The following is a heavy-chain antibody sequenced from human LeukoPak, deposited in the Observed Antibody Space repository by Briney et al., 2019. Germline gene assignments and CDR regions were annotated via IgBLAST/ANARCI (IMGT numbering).Heavy chain of an antibody. Sequence: SETLSLTCAVYGGSFSGYYWSWIRQPPGKGLEWIGSIYYSGSTYYNPSLKSRVTISVDTSKNQFSLKLSSVTAADTAVYYCARVPDSSSFDYWGQGTLVTVSS. CDR1: GGSFSGYY. D-gene: IGHD6-13*01. CDR3: ARVPDSSSFDY. J-gene: IGHJ4*02. CDR2: IYYSGST. V-gene: IGHV4-34*01.